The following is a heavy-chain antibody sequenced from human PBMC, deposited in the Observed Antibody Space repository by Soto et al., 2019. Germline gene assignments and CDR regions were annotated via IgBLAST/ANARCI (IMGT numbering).Heavy chain of an antibody. J-gene: IGHJ3*02. Sequence: PGGSLRLSCVASGFTFSNYWMHWVRQDPGMGLVWVSRIDTYGSATKYADSVEGRFTISKDNAANTLYLQMNNLRADDTAVYYCVRVLKSIGWDNDVFDIWGQGTMVTV. CDR3: VRVLKSIGWDNDVFDI. V-gene: IGHV3-74*01. CDR2: IDTYGSAT. D-gene: IGHD6-19*01. CDR1: GFTFSNYW.